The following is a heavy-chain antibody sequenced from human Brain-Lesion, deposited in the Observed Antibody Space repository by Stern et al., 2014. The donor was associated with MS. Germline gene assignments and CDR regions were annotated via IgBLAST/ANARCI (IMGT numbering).Heavy chain of an antibody. CDR1: GGSISSSSYY. J-gene: IGHJ4*02. Sequence: VQLVQSGPGLVKPSETLSLTCTVSGGSISSSSYYWGWIRQPPGKGLEWIGSIYYRGSTYYNPSLKSRVTISMDPPKNQFPLRLSSVTAADTAVYFCAKLWLGELPESPFDYWGQGTLVTVSS. CDR3: AKLWLGELPESPFDY. CDR2: IYYRGST. V-gene: IGHV4-39*01. D-gene: IGHD3-10*01.